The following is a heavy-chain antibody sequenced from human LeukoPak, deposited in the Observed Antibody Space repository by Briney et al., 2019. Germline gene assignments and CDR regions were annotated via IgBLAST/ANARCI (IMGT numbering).Heavy chain of an antibody. CDR2: INHSGST. CDR3: ARGGFVYYGSGSYYYY. Sequence: SETLSLTCTLSGGSISTYYWSWIRQPPGKGLEWIGEINHSGSTNYNPSLKSRVTISVDTSKNQFSLKLSSVTAADTAVYYCARGGFVYYGSGSYYYYWGQGTLVTVSS. J-gene: IGHJ4*02. V-gene: IGHV4-34*01. CDR1: GGSISTYY. D-gene: IGHD3-10*01.